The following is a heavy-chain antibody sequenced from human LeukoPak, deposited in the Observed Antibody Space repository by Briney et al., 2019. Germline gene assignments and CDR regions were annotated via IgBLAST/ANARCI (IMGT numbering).Heavy chain of an antibody. D-gene: IGHD6-6*01. Sequence: ASVKVSCKVSGYTLTELSMHWVRQAPGKGREWMGGFDPEDGETIYAQKFQGRVTMTEDTSTDTAYMELSSLRSEDTAVYYCATGVYSSSSVFDYWGQGTLVTVSS. CDR1: GYTLTELS. J-gene: IGHJ4*02. CDR2: FDPEDGET. CDR3: ATGVYSSSSVFDY. V-gene: IGHV1-24*01.